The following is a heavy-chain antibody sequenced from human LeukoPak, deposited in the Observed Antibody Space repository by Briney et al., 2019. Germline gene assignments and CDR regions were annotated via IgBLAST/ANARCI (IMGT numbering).Heavy chain of an antibody. CDR3: ARHYYDFWSGYEPPD. CDR2: IYHSGST. D-gene: IGHD3-3*01. Sequence: SETLSLTCAVSGYSISSGYYWGWIRQPPGKGLEWIGSIYHSGSTYYNPSLKSRVTISVDTSKNQFSLKLSSVTAADTAVYCCARHYYDFWSGYEPPDWGQGTLVTVSS. J-gene: IGHJ4*02. CDR1: GYSISSGYY. V-gene: IGHV4-38-2*01.